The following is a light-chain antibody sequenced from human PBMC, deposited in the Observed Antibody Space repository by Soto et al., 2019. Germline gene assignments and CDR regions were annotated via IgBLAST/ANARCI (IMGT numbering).Light chain of an antibody. V-gene: IGKV3-20*01. Sequence: EIVLTQSPGTLSLSPGERATLSCRASQSVNSRYLAWYQQKPGQAPRLLIYGAFSRASGIPDRFSGGGSGTDFTLIIIRLKTEDVAVYYCQHYGTSPAWTFGQGTKVEIK. J-gene: IGKJ1*01. CDR3: QHYGTSPAWT. CDR1: QSVNSRY. CDR2: GAF.